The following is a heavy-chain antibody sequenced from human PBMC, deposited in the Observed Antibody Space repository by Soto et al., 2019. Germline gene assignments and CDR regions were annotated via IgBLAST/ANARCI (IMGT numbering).Heavy chain of an antibody. J-gene: IGHJ4*02. CDR2: ISTSSTYI. CDR3: AKGGTHFDY. D-gene: IGHD1-1*01. Sequence: EVQLAESGGGLVKPGGSLTLSCTVSGFTFSSWTMNWVRQAPGKGLEWVSSISTSSTYIYYADSVKGRFTISRDNAKDSLYLNMNNLRADDTAVYYCAKGGTHFDYWGQGTLLTVSP. CDR1: GFTFSSWT. V-gene: IGHV3-21*02.